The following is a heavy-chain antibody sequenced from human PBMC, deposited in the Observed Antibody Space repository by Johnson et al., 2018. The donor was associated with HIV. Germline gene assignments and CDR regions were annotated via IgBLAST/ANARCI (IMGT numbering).Heavy chain of an antibody. J-gene: IGHJ3*02. V-gene: IGHV3-30*03. CDR3: ARGGNNHAFDI. CDR1: GFIFSNYG. D-gene: IGHD5-24*01. Sequence: QVQLVESGGGLVKPGGSLRLSCTVSGFIFSNYGMHWVRQAPGKGLEWVAVITFEGSDKYYADSVKGRFTISRDNSKNTLYLQMNSLRAEDTAVYYCARGGNNHAFDIWGQGTMVTVSS. CDR2: ITFEGSDK.